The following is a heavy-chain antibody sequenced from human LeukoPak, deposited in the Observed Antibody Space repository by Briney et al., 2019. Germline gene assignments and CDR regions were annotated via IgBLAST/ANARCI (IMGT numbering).Heavy chain of an antibody. J-gene: IGHJ4*02. CDR2: IYPGDSDT. V-gene: IGHV5-51*01. Sequence: HGASLQISCRGSGYSFTTYWIGWVRQMPGKGLEWMGIIYPGDSDTRYSPSFQGQVTMSADKSINTAYLQWSSLKASDTAMYYCARRQGCSSTSCPPDSWGQGTLVTVSS. CDR1: GYSFTTYW. D-gene: IGHD2-2*01. CDR3: ARRQGCSSTSCPPDS.